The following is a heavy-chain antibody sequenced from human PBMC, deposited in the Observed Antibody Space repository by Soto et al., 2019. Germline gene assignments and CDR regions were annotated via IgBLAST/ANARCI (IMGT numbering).Heavy chain of an antibody. CDR3: ARGATMVRGVIATGMDV. J-gene: IGHJ6*02. CDR2: IIPIFGTA. V-gene: IGHV1-69*13. CDR1: GGTFSSYA. D-gene: IGHD3-10*01. Sequence: VASVKVSCKASGGTFSSYAISWVRQAPGQGLEWMGGIIPIFGTANYAQKFQGRVTITADESTSTAYMELSSLRSEDTAVYYCARGATMVRGVIATGMDVWGQGTTVTVSS.